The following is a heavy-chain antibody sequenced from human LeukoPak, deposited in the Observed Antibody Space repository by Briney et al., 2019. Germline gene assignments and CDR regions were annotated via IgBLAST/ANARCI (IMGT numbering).Heavy chain of an antibody. J-gene: IGHJ4*02. D-gene: IGHD3-22*01. V-gene: IGHV5-51*01. CDR3: ARLYYYDSRALAH. Sequence: GVSLKISCKGSGSRFTSYWIGWGRPRPGKGLEWRGSIYPGGSDTRYSPSFQGQVTISADKSISTAYLQWSSLKASDTAMYYCARLYYYDSRALAHWGQGTLVTVSS. CDR1: GSRFTSYW. CDR2: IYPGGSDT.